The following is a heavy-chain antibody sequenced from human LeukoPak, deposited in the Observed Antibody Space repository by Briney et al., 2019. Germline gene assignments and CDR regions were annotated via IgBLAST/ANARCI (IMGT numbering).Heavy chain of an antibody. Sequence: GGSLRLSCAASGFTFSTYWMTWVRQAPGKGLEWVANIKQDGSEKYYEDSMKGRFTISRDNAKSSLYLQMNSLRAEDTAVYYCARGGKLVAATFDYWGQGTLVTVSS. CDR2: IKQDGSEK. CDR3: ARGGKLVAATFDY. J-gene: IGHJ4*02. D-gene: IGHD2-15*01. CDR1: GFTFSTYW. V-gene: IGHV3-7*01.